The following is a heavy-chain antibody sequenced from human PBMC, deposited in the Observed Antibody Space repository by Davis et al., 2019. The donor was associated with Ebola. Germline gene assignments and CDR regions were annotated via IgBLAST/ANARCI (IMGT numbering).Heavy chain of an antibody. CDR3: AKDQYCSSTSCYDWFDP. J-gene: IGHJ5*02. V-gene: IGHV3-23*01. Sequence: PGGSLRLSCAASGFTFSSYAMSWVRQAPGKGLEWVSAISGSGGSTYYADSVKGRFTISRDKSKNTLYLQMNSLRAEDTAVYYCAKDQYCSSTSCYDWFDPWGQGTLVTVSS. CDR1: GFTFSSYA. D-gene: IGHD2-2*01. CDR2: ISGSGGST.